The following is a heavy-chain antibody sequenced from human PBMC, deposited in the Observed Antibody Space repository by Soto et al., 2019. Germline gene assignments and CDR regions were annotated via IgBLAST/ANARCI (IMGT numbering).Heavy chain of an antibody. D-gene: IGHD3-10*01. CDR1: GDSISTGNSF. Sequence: QVQLQESGPGLVKPSQTLSLSCTVSGDSISTGNSFWSWIRQPPGKGLQWIGYIYHSGSTYYSPSLKSRLTISLDTSKNQFSLNLTSVDAADTAVYYCARAQYDYYATTGNALYWFDTWGQGTLVTVSS. CDR2: IYHSGST. J-gene: IGHJ5*02. CDR3: ARAQYDYYATTGNALYWFDT. V-gene: IGHV4-30-4*01.